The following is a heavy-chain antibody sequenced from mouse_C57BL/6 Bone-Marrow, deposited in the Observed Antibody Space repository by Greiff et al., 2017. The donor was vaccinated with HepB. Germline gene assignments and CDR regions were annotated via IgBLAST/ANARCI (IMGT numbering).Heavy chain of an antibody. V-gene: IGHV1-81*01. CDR2: IYPRSGNT. D-gene: IGHD1-1*01. J-gene: IGHJ2*01. Sequence: QVQLQQSGAELARPGASVKLSCKASGYTFTSYGISWVKQRTGQGLEWIGEIYPRSGNTYYNEKFNGKATLTADKSSSTAYMELRSLTSEDSAVYFCARSGDIITTVDYWGQGTTLTVSS. CDR1: GYTFTSYG. CDR3: ARSGDIITTVDY.